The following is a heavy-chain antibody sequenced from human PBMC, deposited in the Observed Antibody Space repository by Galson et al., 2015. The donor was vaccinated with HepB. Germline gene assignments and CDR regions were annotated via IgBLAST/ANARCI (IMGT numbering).Heavy chain of an antibody. CDR3: ARPGSGYYPYFDY. CDR2: ISYDGSDN. Sequence: SLRLSCAASGFTFRSYTMHWVRQAPGKGLEWVAVISYDGSDNYYADSVKGRFTISRDNSKNTLYLQMNSLRAEDTAVYYCARPGSGYYPYFDYWGQGTLVTVSS. J-gene: IGHJ4*02. CDR1: GFTFRSYT. V-gene: IGHV3-30*04. D-gene: IGHD3-22*01.